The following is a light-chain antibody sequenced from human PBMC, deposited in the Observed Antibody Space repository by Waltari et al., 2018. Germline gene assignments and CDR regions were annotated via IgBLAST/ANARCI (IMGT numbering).Light chain of an antibody. V-gene: IGKV3-11*01. CDR3: QQRTNWP. Sequence: EIVLTQSPATLSLSPGERATLSCRASQSVSTSLAWYQQEPGQAPRLLIYDASNRASGIPARFSGSGSGTDFTLTISSLEPEDFAVYYCQQRTNWPFGQGTKLEIK. CDR1: QSVSTS. CDR2: DAS. J-gene: IGKJ2*01.